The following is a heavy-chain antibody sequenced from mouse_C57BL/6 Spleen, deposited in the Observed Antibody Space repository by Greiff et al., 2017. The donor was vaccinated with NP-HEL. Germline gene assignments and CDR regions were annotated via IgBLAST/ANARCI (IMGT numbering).Heavy chain of an antibody. CDR3: ARKDYSNYGDY. J-gene: IGHJ4*01. V-gene: IGHV1-50*01. D-gene: IGHD2-5*01. CDR2: IDPSDSYT. CDR1: GYTFTSYW. Sequence: QVQLQQPGAELVKPGASVKLSCKASGYTFTSYWMQWVKQRPGQGLEWIGEIDPSDSYTNYNQKFKGKATLTVDTSSSTAYMQLSSLTSEDSAVYYCARKDYSNYGDYWGQGTSVTVSS.